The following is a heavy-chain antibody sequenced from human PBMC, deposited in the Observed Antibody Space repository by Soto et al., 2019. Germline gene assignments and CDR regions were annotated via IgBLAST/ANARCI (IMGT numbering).Heavy chain of an antibody. J-gene: IGHJ6*02. CDR3: ARDASRTGTTYYYYYYGMDV. D-gene: IGHD1-7*01. V-gene: IGHV3-21*01. CDR1: GFTFSSYS. Sequence: GGALRLSCADSGFTFSSYSLNWVRQAPGKKLELVSSISSSISYIYYADSVKGRFTISRDNAKNSLYLQMNSLRAEDTAVYYCARDASRTGTTYYYYYYGMDVWGQGTTVTVSS. CDR2: ISSSISYI.